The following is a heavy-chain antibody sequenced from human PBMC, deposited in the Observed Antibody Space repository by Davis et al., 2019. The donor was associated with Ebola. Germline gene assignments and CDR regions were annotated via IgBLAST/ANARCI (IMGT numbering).Heavy chain of an antibody. Sequence: ASVQVSCKASGYTFISYDTNWVRQATGQGLEWMGWMNPNSGNTGHAQKFQGRVTMTRNTSISTAYMELSSLRSEDTAVYYCAREGAAAGTSLYYYGMDVWGKGTTVTVSS. CDR3: AREGAAAGTSLYYYGMDV. J-gene: IGHJ6*04. CDR1: GYTFISYD. D-gene: IGHD6-13*01. V-gene: IGHV1-8*01. CDR2: MNPNSGNT.